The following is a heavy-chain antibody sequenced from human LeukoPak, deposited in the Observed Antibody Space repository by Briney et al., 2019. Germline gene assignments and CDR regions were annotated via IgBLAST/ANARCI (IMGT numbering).Heavy chain of an antibody. CDR3: ARRRPGYYDHSSGSSAPDFDY. J-gene: IGHJ4*02. V-gene: IGHV3-23*01. CDR1: GFTFSSYA. CDR2: ISGSGGST. D-gene: IGHD3-22*01. Sequence: GGSLRLSCAASGFTFSSYARSWVRQAPGKGLEWVSAISGSGGSTYYADSVKGRFTISRDNSKKTLYLQMNSLKAEDTAVYYCARRRPGYYDHSSGSSAPDFDYWGQGTLVTVSS.